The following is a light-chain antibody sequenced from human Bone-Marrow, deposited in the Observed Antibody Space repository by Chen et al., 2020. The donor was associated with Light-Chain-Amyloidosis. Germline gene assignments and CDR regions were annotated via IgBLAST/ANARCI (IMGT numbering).Light chain of an antibody. Sequence: SYVLTQPSSASVAPGQTATIACGGNNIGSTSVHWYQQTPGQAPLLVVYDDSDRPSGIPERLSGSNSGNTATLTISRVEAGDEADYYGQVWDRSSDRPVFGGGTKLTVL. V-gene: IGLV3-21*02. CDR2: DDS. CDR1: NIGSTS. J-gene: IGLJ3*02. CDR3: QVWDRSSDRPV.